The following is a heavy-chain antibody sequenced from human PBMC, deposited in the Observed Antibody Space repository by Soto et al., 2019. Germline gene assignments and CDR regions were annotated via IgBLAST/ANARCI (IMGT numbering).Heavy chain of an antibody. CDR3: ARRGSSGWYLTFYFDY. CDR2: IKQDGSEK. CDR1: GFTFSSYW. Sequence: GGSLRLSCAASGFTFSSYWMSWVRQAPGKGLEWVANIKQDGSEKYYVDSVKGRFTISRDNAKNSLYLQMNSLRAEDTAVYYCARRGSSGWYLTFYFDYWGQGTLVTVSS. J-gene: IGHJ4*02. D-gene: IGHD6-19*01. V-gene: IGHV3-7*01.